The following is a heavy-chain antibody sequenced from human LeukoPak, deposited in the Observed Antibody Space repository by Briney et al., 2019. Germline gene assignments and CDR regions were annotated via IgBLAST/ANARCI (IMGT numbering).Heavy chain of an antibody. D-gene: IGHD2-2*01. J-gene: IGHJ4*02. CDR2: ISYDGSNK. V-gene: IGHV3-30-3*01. Sequence: PGGSLRLSCAASGFTSSSYAMHWVRQAPGKGLEWVAVISYDGSNKYYADSVKGRFTISRDNSKNTLYLQMNSLRAEDTAVYYCARDYCSSTSCYGVFYYFDYWGQGTLVTVSS. CDR1: GFTSSSYA. CDR3: ARDYCSSTSCYGVFYYFDY.